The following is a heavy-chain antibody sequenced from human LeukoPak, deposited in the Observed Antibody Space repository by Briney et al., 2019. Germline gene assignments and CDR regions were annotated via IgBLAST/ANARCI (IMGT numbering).Heavy chain of an antibody. V-gene: IGHV2-5*02. D-gene: IGHD2-15*01. CDR3: THSLRRGRCSGGSCYYFDY. CDR2: IFWDGDK. J-gene: IGHJ4*02. Sequence: SGPTLVNPTQTLTLTCSCSGFSVNTDGVGVGWIRQPPGQALEWLALIFWDGDKRYNPSLKSRLTITKDTSENQVVLTMTNMDPVDTATYFCTHSLRRGRCSGGSCYYFDYWGQGALVTVSS. CDR1: GFSVNTDGVG.